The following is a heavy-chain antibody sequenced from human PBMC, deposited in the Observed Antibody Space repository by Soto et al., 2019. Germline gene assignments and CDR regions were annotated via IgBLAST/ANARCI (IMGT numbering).Heavy chain of an antibody. CDR3: AKDLANYYYYYMDV. Sequence: PGGSLRLSCAASGFTFSSHAMSWVRQAPGKGLEWVSVISGSGGSTYYADSVKGRFTISRDNSKNTLYLQMSSLRAEDTAVYYCAKDLANYYYYYMDVWGKGTTVTVSS. CDR1: GFTFSSHA. J-gene: IGHJ6*03. V-gene: IGHV3-23*01. CDR2: ISGSGGST.